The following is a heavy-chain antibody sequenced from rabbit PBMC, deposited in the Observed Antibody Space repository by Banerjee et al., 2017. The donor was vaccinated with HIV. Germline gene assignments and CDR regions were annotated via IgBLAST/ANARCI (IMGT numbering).Heavy chain of an antibody. CDR3: ARGYDDYDARLDL. Sequence: QEQLVESGGGLVQPEGSLTLTCKASGFDFSSYGVSWVRQAPGKGLEWIGYIDPVFGSTYYANWVNGRFTISSHNAQNTLYLQLNSLAAADTATYFCARGYDDYDARLDLWGQGTLVTVS. CDR1: GFDFSSYG. V-gene: IGHV1S47*01. CDR2: IDPVFGST. J-gene: IGHJ3*01. D-gene: IGHD2-1*01.